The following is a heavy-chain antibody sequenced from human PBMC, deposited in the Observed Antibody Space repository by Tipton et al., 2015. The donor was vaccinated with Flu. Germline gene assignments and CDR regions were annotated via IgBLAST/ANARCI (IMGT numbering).Heavy chain of an antibody. V-gene: IGHV4-38-2*02. CDR2: SYHTGNT. J-gene: IGHJ6*02. CDR1: GDSVRSDYY. CDR3: ARGWEPRGGMDV. D-gene: IGHD1-26*01. Sequence: TLSLTCSVSGDSVRSDYYWGWIRQSPGKGLEWIGNSYHTGNTYYNPTLKSRATISVDRSKNQFSLKLTSVTAADTAVYYCARGWEPRGGMDVWGQGTTVTVSS.